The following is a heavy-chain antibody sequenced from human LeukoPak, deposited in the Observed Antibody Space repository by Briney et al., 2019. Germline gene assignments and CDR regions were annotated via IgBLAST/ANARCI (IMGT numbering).Heavy chain of an antibody. D-gene: IGHD6-13*01. CDR1: GGPISSYY. V-gene: IGHV4-59*01. CDR2: IYYSGST. Sequence: SETLSLTCTVSGGPISSYYWSWIRQPPGKGLEWIGYIYYSGSTNYNPSLKSRVTISVDTSKNQFSLKLSSVTAADTAVYYCAREVAAAGTSYGLFGYWGQGTLVTVSS. J-gene: IGHJ4*02. CDR3: AREVAAAGTSYGLFGY.